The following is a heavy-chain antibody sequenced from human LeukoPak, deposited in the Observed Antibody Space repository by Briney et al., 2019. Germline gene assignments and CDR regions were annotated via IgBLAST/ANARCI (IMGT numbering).Heavy chain of an antibody. CDR2: ISRRSDSI. Sequence: PGGSLRLSCAASGFTFSTFSMNWLRQAPGKGLEWVSCISRRSDSIYYADSVKGRFTISRDNAKDTLYLQVSRLSVEDTGVYFCARGTVAGTIQHWGQGTLVSVSS. CDR3: ARGTVAGTIQH. CDR1: GFTFSTFS. D-gene: IGHD6-19*01. V-gene: IGHV3-21*01. J-gene: IGHJ1*01.